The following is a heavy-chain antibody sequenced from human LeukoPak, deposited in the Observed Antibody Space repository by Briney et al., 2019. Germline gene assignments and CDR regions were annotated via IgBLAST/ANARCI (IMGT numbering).Heavy chain of an antibody. CDR3: ARLRSSYALAY. D-gene: IGHD2-2*01. CDR1: GGSISSSSYY. Sequence: SETLSLTCTVSGGSISSSSYYWGWIRQPPGKGLEWIGSIYYSGSTYYNPSLKSRVTISVDTSKNQFSLKLSSVTAADTAVYYCARLRSSYALAYWGQGTLVTVSS. CDR2: IYYSGST. J-gene: IGHJ4*02. V-gene: IGHV4-39*01.